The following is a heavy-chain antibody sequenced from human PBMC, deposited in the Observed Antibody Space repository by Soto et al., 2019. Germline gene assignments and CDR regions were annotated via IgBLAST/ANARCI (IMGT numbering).Heavy chain of an antibody. CDR3: ATDPVGGNFYTPLAF. J-gene: IGHJ4*02. CDR2: ITYDGSFQ. CDR1: GSNFDNYG. V-gene: IGHV3-30*03. Sequence: PGGSLRLSCQASGSNFDNYGMHWVRQAPGKGLEWVAVITYDGSFQYYADSVKGRFTISRDNSKNTLSLHLNTLKPEDTAVYHSATDPVGGNFYTPLAFWGQGTLVTVSS. D-gene: IGHD3-16*01.